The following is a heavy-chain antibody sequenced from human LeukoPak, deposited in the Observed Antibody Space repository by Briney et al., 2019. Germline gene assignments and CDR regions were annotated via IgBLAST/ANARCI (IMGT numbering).Heavy chain of an antibody. CDR3: ARLDVVVPAAMLDY. V-gene: IGHV1-2*02. D-gene: IGHD2-2*01. J-gene: IGHJ4*02. CDR1: GYTFTSYG. Sequence: ASVKVSCKASGYTFTSYGISWVRQAPGQGLEWMGWINPNSGGTNYAQKFQGRVTMTRDTSISTAYMELSRLRSDDTAVYYCARLDVVVPAAMLDYWGQGTLVTVSS. CDR2: INPNSGGT.